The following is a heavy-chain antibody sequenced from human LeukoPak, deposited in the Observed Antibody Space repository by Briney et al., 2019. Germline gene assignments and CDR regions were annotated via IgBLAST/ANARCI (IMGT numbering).Heavy chain of an antibody. CDR2: IYSGGSA. CDR3: ARGSYSSGGIAFDI. Sequence: GGSLRLSCAASGFTVSSNYMSWVRQAPGKGLEWVSVIYSGGSAYYADSVKGRFTISRDNSKNTLYLQMNSLRAEDTAVYYCARGSYSSGGIAFDIWGQGTMVTVSS. V-gene: IGHV3-66*01. D-gene: IGHD6-19*01. J-gene: IGHJ3*02. CDR1: GFTVSSNY.